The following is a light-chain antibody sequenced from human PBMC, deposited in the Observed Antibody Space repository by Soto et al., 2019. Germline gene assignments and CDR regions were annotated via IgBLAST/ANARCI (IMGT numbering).Light chain of an antibody. CDR1: QGIGRY. CDR3: KQRSNWPLT. Sequence: EIVLTQSPGTLSLSPGESATLSCRASQGIGRYLAWFQQKPGQAPRLLIYDASTRATGIPARFSGSGSVTDFNLTIRIREPDECAVYYCKQRSNWPLTFGPETKVEIK. V-gene: IGKV3-11*01. J-gene: IGKJ3*01. CDR2: DAS.